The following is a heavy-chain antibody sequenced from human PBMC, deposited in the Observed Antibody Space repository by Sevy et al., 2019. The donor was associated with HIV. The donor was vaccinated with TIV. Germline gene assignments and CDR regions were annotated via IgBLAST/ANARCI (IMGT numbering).Heavy chain of an antibody. D-gene: IGHD4-17*01. Sequence: SETLSLTCTVSGGSVSSGSYYWSWIRQPPGKGLEWIGYIYSSGSTNYNPSLKSRVTISVDTSKNQFSLKLISVTAADTAVYYCARGIYGVFDAFDIWGQGTMVTVSS. J-gene: IGHJ3*02. CDR2: IYSSGST. CDR1: GGSVSSGSYY. CDR3: ARGIYGVFDAFDI. V-gene: IGHV4-61*01.